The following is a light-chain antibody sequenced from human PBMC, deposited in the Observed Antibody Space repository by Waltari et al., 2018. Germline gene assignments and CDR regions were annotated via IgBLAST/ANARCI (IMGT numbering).Light chain of an antibody. V-gene: IGKV3D-15*01. Sequence: EIVMTQTQVTWSVSPGEAITLSCTASGNVGTDVAWYRHKPGQPPRLLIYFANSRATGVPARISGSGSGTDFTLSISSLESEDFAFYYCQQSRRWPQRTFGQGTKLEI. CDR3: QQSRRWPQRT. CDR1: GNVGTD. CDR2: FAN. J-gene: IGKJ2*01.